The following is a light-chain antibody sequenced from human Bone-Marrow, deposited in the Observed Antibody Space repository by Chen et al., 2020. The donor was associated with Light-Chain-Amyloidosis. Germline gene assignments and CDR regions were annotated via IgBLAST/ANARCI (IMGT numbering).Light chain of an antibody. V-gene: IGKV3-20*01. CDR2: GAS. Sequence: EIVLTQSPGTLSLSPGERATLSCRASQSVSSSYLAWYQQKPGQAPRLLIYGASSRATGIPDRFSGSGSGTDFALAISRLEPEDFAVYYCQQYGNSPRTFGQGTKVENK. CDR3: QQYGNSPRT. J-gene: IGKJ1*01. CDR1: QSVSSSY.